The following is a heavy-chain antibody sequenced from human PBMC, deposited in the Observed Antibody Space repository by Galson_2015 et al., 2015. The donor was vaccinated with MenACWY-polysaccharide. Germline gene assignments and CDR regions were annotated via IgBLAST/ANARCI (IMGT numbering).Heavy chain of an antibody. CDR3: ARVSVRFGGARASVIDY. CDR1: GFTFSSYW. D-gene: IGHD3-16*01. Sequence: LRLSCAASGFTFSSYWMSWVRQAPGKGLEWVANIKEGGSEKYYVDSVKGRFTISRDNAKNSLYLQMNSLRAEDTAVYYCARVSVRFGGARASVIDYWGQGTLGTVSS. CDR2: IKEGGSEK. V-gene: IGHV3-7*03. J-gene: IGHJ4*02.